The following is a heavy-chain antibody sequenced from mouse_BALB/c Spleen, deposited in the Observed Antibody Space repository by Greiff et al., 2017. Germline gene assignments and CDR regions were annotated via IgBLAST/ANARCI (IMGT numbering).Heavy chain of an antibody. V-gene: IGHV5-6-3*01. J-gene: IGHJ4*01. D-gene: IGHD2-4*01. Sequence: EVMLVESGGGLVQPGGSLKLSCAASGFTFSSYGMSWVRQTPDKRLELVATINSNGGSTYYPDSVKGRFTISRDNAKNTLYLQMSSLKSEDTAMYYCARERAMITRDAMDYWGQGTSVTVSS. CDR3: ARERAMITRDAMDY. CDR1: GFTFSSYG. CDR2: INSNGGST.